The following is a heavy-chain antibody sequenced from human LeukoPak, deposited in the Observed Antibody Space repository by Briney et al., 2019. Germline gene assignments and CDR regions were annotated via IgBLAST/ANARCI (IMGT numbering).Heavy chain of an antibody. CDR3: AKDTLGYYGSGSYYKGPHYYYYGMDV. CDR1: GFTFSSYG. D-gene: IGHD3-10*01. CDR2: ISYDGSNK. J-gene: IGHJ6*02. Sequence: PGGSLRLSCAASGFTFSSYGMHWVRQAPGKGLEWVAVISYDGSNKYYADSVKGRFTISRDNSKNTLYLQMNSLRAEDTAVYYCAKDTLGYYGSGSYYKGPHYYYYGMDVWGQGTTVTVSS. V-gene: IGHV3-30*18.